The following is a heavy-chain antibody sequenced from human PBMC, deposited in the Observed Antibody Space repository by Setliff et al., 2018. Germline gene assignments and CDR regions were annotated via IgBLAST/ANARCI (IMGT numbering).Heavy chain of an antibody. CDR3: ARDRLLVGARYAMDV. D-gene: IGHD1-26*01. J-gene: IGHJ6*03. CDR2: IYYSGST. Sequence: PSETLSLTCTVSGGSINSGGYYWSWIRQHPGKGLEWIGXIYYSGSTYYNPSLKSRVTISVDTSKNQFSLKLSSVTAADTAVYYCARDRLLVGARYAMDVWGKGTTVTVSS. V-gene: IGHV4-31*03. CDR1: GGSINSGGYY.